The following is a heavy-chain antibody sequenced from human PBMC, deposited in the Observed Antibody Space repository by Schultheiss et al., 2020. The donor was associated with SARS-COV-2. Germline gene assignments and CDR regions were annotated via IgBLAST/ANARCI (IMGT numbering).Heavy chain of an antibody. CDR1: GGSISSGGYS. Sequence: SQTLSLTCTVSGGSISSGGYSWSWIRQPPGKGLEWIGEINHSGSTNYNPSLKSRVTISVDTSKNQFSLKLSSVTAADTAVYYCASSAVAFLWFDPWGQGTLVTVSS. CDR3: ASSAVAFLWFDP. J-gene: IGHJ5*02. CDR2: INHSGST. D-gene: IGHD6-19*01. V-gene: IGHV4-30-2*02.